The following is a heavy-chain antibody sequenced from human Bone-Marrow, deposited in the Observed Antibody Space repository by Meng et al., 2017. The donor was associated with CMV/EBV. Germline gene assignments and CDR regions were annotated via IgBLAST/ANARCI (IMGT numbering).Heavy chain of an antibody. D-gene: IGHD3-3*01. CDR1: SFSGYY. Sequence: SFSGYYWSCIRQPPGKGLEWIGEINHSGSTNYNPSLKSRVTISVDTSKNQFSLKLSSVTAADTAVYYCARMRRGIFGVVKNNWFDPWGQGTLVTVSS. J-gene: IGHJ5*02. CDR3: ARMRRGIFGVVKNNWFDP. V-gene: IGHV4-34*01. CDR2: INHSGST.